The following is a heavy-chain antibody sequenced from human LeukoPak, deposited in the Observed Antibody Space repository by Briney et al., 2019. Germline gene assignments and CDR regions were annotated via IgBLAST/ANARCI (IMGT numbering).Heavy chain of an antibody. CDR1: GDSVSGDSVA. J-gene: IGHJ4*02. CDR2: TYYRSKWYN. Sequence: SHTLSLTCAISGDSVSGDSVAWNWIRQSPSRGLEWLGRTYYRSKWYNDYAASVKSRFSINPDTSKNQFSLHLNSVTPEDTAIYYCERDWRGYYYDCWGQGTLVTVSS. V-gene: IGHV6-1*01. CDR3: ERDWRGYYYDC.